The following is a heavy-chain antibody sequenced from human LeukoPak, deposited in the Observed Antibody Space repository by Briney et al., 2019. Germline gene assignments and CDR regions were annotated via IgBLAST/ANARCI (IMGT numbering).Heavy chain of an antibody. D-gene: IGHD3-10*01. CDR1: GFTFSIYA. CDR2: IRTGSQST. V-gene: IGHV3-23*01. Sequence: GGSLRLSCAASGFTFSIYAMSWVRQAPGKGLEWVSGIRTGSQSTHYADSVKGRFTISRDNSKNTLYLQMNSLRAEDTALYYCAKDNIWVGHNWFDPWGQGTLVTVSS. J-gene: IGHJ5*02. CDR3: AKDNIWVGHNWFDP.